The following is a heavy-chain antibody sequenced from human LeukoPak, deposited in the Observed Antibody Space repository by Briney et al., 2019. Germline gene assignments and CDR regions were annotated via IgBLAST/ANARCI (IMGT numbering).Heavy chain of an antibody. D-gene: IGHD5-18*01. J-gene: IGHJ5*02. CDR2: INPNSGGT. Sequence: ASVKVSCKASGYTFTGYYMHWVRQAPGQGLEWMGWINPNSGGTNYAQKFQGRGTMTRDTSISTAYMELSRLRSDDTAVFYCASAVDTASSWFDPWGQGTLVTVSS. V-gene: IGHV1-2*02. CDR1: GYTFTGYY. CDR3: ASAVDTASSWFDP.